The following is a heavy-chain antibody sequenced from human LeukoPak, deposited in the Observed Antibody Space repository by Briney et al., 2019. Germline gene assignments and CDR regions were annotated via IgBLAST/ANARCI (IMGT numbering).Heavy chain of an antibody. V-gene: IGHV4-59*01. CDR3: ARERGYCSGGSCYEKRYYFDY. CDR2: IFHSGTT. CDR1: GGSISSYF. J-gene: IGHJ4*02. Sequence: SETLSLTCTVSGGSISSYFWSWIRQPPGKGLEWIGYIFHSGTTNYSPSLKSRVTISADTSKNQFSLKLSSVTAADTAVYYCARERGYCSGGSCYEKRYYFDYWGQGTLVTVSS. D-gene: IGHD2-15*01.